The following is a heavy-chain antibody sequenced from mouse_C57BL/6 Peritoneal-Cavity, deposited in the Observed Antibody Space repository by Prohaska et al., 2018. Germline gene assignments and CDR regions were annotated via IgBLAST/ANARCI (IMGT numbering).Heavy chain of an antibody. CDR3: MGEGKDCSYNV. J-gene: IGHJ1*03. D-gene: IGHD2-12*01. CDR2: INYDGRAI. V-gene: IGHV11-2*01. Sequence: ELQLLATGGGLVQPGGSRGLSCERSGFTFSGFCMSWVRQTPGKTLEWIGDINYDGRAINYAPSIKDRFNCFRDKDKRPMYVQMGNVRRAYTATRFSMGEGKDCSYNVGGTVTT. CDR1: GFTFSGFC.